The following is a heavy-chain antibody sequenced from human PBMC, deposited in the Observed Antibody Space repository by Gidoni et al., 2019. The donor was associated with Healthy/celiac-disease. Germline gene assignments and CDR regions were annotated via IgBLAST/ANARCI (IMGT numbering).Heavy chain of an antibody. J-gene: IGHJ4*02. D-gene: IGHD6-19*01. CDR2: ISGSGVST. CDR1: GFTFSSYA. CDR3: AKTPRGYSSGWYVFAGALAY. V-gene: IGHV3-23*04. Sequence: EVQLVESGGGLVQPGGSLRLSCAASGFTFSSYAMSWVRQAPGKGLEWVSAISGSGVSTYYADSVKGRFTISRDNSKNTLYLQMNSLRAEDTAVYYCAKTPRGYSSGWYVFAGALAYWGQGTLVTVSS.